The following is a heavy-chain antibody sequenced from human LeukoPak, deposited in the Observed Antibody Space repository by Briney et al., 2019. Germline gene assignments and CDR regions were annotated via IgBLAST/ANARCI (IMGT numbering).Heavy chain of an antibody. CDR1: GRSISSGDYY. J-gene: IGHJ5*02. Sequence: SETLSLTCTVSGRSISSGDYYWSWIRQPPGKGLEWIGNIYYGGSTYYNPSLKSRVTISVDTSKNQFSLKLSSVTAADTAVYYCARAFLELATMRNWFDPWGQGTLVTVSS. CDR3: ARAFLELATMRNWFDP. CDR2: IYYGGST. V-gene: IGHV4-30-4*01. D-gene: IGHD5-24*01.